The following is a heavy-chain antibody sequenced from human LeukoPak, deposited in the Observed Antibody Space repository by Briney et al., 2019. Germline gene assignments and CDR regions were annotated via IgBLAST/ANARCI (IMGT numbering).Heavy chain of an antibody. CDR2: ISSSSSTI. CDR3: AKSLELGSYYWGIFDY. CDR1: GFTFSSYS. Sequence: PGGSLRLSCAASGFTFSSYSMNWVRQAPGKGLEWVSYISSSSSTIYYADSVKGRFTISRDNAKNSLYLQISSLRAEDTAVYYCAKSLELGSYYWGIFDYWGQGTLVTVSS. V-gene: IGHV3-48*01. D-gene: IGHD1-26*01. J-gene: IGHJ4*02.